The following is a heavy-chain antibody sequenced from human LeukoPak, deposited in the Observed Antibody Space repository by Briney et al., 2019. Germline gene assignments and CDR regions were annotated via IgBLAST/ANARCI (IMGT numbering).Heavy chain of an antibody. D-gene: IGHD7-27*01. CDR2: TSHDGSS. V-gene: IGHV4-38-2*02. CDR3: VRGELGDFDN. J-gene: IGHJ4*02. CDR1: GYSISRSYL. Sequence: SDTLSLTCTVSGYSISRSYLWGWVRQPPGKAPEWIGSTSHDGSSYQNPSLKSRVTISIDTSKNQFSLKMTSLTAADTAVYYCVRGELGDFDNWGQGILVTVSS.